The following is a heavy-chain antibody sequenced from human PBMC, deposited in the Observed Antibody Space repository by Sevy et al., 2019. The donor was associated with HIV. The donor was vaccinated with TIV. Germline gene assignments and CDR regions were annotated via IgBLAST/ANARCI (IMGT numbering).Heavy chain of an antibody. J-gene: IGHJ4*02. CDR3: ATHAGIAAAGRVFDY. Sequence: GGSLRLSCVASGFTFSDHYMEWVRQAPGKGLEWVSRTRNKADGYTTEYAASVKGRFTISRDDSKNSLYVQMNSLKTEDTAVYYCATHAGIAAAGRVFDYWGQGTLVTVSS. D-gene: IGHD6-13*01. CDR2: TRNKADGYTT. V-gene: IGHV3-72*01. CDR1: GFTFSDHY.